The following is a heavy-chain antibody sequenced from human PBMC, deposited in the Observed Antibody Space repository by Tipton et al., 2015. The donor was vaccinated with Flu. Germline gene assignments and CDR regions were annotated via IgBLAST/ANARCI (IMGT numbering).Heavy chain of an antibody. Sequence: TLSLTCTVSGGSISTYYWSWIRQPPGKGLEWIGYIYYSGSTNYNPSLKSRVTISVDTSKNQFSPKLSSVTAADTAVYYCARGLRDGYNPHDAFDIWGPGTMVTVSS. CDR1: GGSISTYY. CDR2: IYYSGST. CDR3: ARGLRDGYNPHDAFDI. V-gene: IGHV4-59*01. J-gene: IGHJ3*02. D-gene: IGHD5-24*01.